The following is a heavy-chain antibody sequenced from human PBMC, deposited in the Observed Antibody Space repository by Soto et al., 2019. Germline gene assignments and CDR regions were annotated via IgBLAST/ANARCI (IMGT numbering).Heavy chain of an antibody. CDR2: ISGSGDST. CDR1: GFTFSSYA. Sequence: EVQVLESGGGLVQPGGSLRLSCAASGFTFSSYAMSWVRQAPGKGLEWVSGISGSGDSTYYADSVKGRFTISRDNSKNTLYLQMNSLRPEDTAVYYCAKGVPGIAVAGTGYFQHWGQGTLVTVSS. V-gene: IGHV3-23*01. CDR3: AKGVPGIAVAGTGYFQH. D-gene: IGHD6-19*01. J-gene: IGHJ1*01.